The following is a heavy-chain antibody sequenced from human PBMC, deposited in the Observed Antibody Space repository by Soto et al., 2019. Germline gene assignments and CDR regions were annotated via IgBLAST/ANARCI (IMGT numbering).Heavy chain of an antibody. J-gene: IGHJ4*02. Sequence: PSETLSLTCTVSGGSLSNYYWSWIRQPPGKGLEWIGYIYYSGSTDYNPSLRSRVTISVDTSKNQFSLKLSSATAADTAVYYCARHYHYSFSSYLDYWGQGILVTVSS. V-gene: IGHV4-59*08. CDR1: GGSLSNYY. CDR3: ARHYHYSFSSYLDY. CDR2: IYYSGST. D-gene: IGHD4-4*01.